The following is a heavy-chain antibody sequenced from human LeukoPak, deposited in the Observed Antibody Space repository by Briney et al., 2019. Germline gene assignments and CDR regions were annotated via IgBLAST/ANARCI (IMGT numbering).Heavy chain of an antibody. CDR3: TKDEFGSGTYSPLVY. J-gene: IGHJ4*02. V-gene: IGHV3-9*01. CDR2: ISWNSGSI. CDR1: GFTFDDYA. Sequence: PGRSLRLSCAASGFTFDDYAMHWVRQAPGKGLEWVSGISWNSGSIGYADSVKGRFTISRDNAKNSLYLQMNSLRAEDTALYYCTKDEFGSGTYSPLVYWGQGTLVTVSS. D-gene: IGHD3-10*01.